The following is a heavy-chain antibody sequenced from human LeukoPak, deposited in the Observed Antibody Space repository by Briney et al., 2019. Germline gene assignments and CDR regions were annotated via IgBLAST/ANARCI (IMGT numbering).Heavy chain of an antibody. Sequence: GGSLRLSCAASGFTFSSYSMNWVRQAPGKGLEWVSSISSSSSYIYYADSVKGRFTISRDNAKNSLYLQMNSLRAEDTAVYYCARVARNMVRGVIIAYFDYWGQGTVVTVSS. CDR1: GFTFSSYS. V-gene: IGHV3-21*01. CDR2: ISSSSSYI. CDR3: ARVARNMVRGVIIAYFDY. D-gene: IGHD3-10*01. J-gene: IGHJ4*02.